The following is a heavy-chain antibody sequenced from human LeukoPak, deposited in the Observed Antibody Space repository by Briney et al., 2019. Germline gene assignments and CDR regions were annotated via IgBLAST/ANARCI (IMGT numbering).Heavy chain of an antibody. CDR1: GFTFSSYG. Sequence: GGSLRLPCAASGFTFSSYGMHWVRQAPGKGLEWVAVISYDGSNKYYADSVKGRFTISRDNSKNTLYLQMNSLRAEDTAVYYCAKGGGFDYWGQGTLVTVSS. CDR2: ISYDGSNK. V-gene: IGHV3-30*18. J-gene: IGHJ4*02. CDR3: AKGGGFDY. D-gene: IGHD1-26*01.